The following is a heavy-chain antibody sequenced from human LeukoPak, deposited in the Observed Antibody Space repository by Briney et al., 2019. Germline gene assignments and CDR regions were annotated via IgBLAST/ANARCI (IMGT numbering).Heavy chain of an antibody. CDR3: ASDEEFSWFFY. J-gene: IGHJ4*02. V-gene: IGHV4-61*02. CDR2: IYTSGST. D-gene: IGHD3-10*01. CDR1: GGSISSGSYY. Sequence: PSETLSLTCTVSGGSISSGSYYWSWIRQPAGKGLEWIGRIYTSGSTNYNPSLKSRVTISVDTSKNQLSLKLTSVTAADTAVYYCASDEEFSWFFYWGQGTLVTVSS.